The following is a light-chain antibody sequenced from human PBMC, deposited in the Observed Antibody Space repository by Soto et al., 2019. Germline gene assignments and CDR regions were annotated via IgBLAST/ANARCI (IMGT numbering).Light chain of an antibody. CDR1: QSVTSSN. CDR3: QQYDTSPLT. J-gene: IGKJ4*01. Sequence: EIVLTQSPGTLSLSPGERVTLSCRASQSVTSSNLAGYQQKPAQAPSLLISGTSTRATGIPDRFIGSGSGTDFTLTNIRLEPEDFAVYYCQQYDTSPLTFGGGTKVEI. V-gene: IGKV3-20*01. CDR2: GTS.